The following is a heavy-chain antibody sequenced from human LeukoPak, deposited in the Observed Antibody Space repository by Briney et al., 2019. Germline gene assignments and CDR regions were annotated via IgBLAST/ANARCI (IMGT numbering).Heavy chain of an antibody. CDR3: ARHGGSGSFDY. D-gene: IGHD3-3*01. CDR1: GGSISSYY. V-gene: IGHV4-59*08. Sequence: SETLSLTCTVSGGSISSYYWSWIRQPPGKGLEWSGYSYNSGSTTPHPSLKSRVTISVDTSKNQFSLRLRSVTAADTAVYYCARHGGSGSFDYWGQGTLVTVSS. J-gene: IGHJ4*02. CDR2: SYNSGST.